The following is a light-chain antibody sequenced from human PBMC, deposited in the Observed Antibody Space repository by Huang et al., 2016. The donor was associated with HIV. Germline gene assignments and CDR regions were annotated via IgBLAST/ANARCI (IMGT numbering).Light chain of an antibody. CDR1: ESILRN. CDR3: QQYNKWPPYT. V-gene: IGKV3-15*01. Sequence: VMTQSPATLSVSPGERATLSCRASESILRNLAWYQQRPGQPPRLLIYGASVRLPGIPDRFRGSRSGTEFSLTISSLQSEDFAVYYCQQYNKWPPYTYGQGTKLEIK. J-gene: IGKJ2*01. CDR2: GAS.